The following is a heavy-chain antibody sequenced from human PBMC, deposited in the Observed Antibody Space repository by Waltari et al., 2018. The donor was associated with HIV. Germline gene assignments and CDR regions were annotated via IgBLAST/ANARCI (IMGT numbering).Heavy chain of an antibody. J-gene: IGHJ5*02. V-gene: IGHV3-23*01. Sequence: EVQLLESGGGLVQPGGSLKLSCEAQKLTFNTHGPNWVRQAPGKGLEGVSGIDDREGFGGGTFYADSVKGRFSIFRDKSKKTLYLQMNSLRVEDTAVYYCTKELKFWSNYGSDTWGQGTQVTVSS. CDR1: KLTFNTHG. CDR2: IDDREGFGGGT. CDR3: TKELKFWSNYGSDT. D-gene: IGHD3-3*01.